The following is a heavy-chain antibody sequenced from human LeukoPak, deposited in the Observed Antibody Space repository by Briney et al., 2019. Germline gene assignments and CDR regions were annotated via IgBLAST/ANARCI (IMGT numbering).Heavy chain of an antibody. CDR1: GGTFSSYA. V-gene: IGHV1-69*04. CDR3: ARDHGSRIQLWLADAFHI. D-gene: IGHD5-18*01. Sequence: ASVKVSCKASGGTFSSYAISWVRQAPGQGLEWMGRIIPILGIANYAQKFQGRVTITADKSTSTAYMELSSLRSEDTAVYYCARDHGSRIQLWLADAFHIWGQGTMVTVSS. J-gene: IGHJ3*02. CDR2: IIPILGIA.